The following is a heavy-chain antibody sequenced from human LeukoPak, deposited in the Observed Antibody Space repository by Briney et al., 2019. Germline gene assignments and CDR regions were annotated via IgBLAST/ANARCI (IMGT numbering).Heavy chain of an antibody. J-gene: IGHJ4*02. D-gene: IGHD6-13*01. CDR2: INHSGST. Sequence: SETLSLTCAVYGGSFSGYYWSWIRQPPGKGLEWIGEINHSGSTNYNPSLKSRVTISVDTSKNQFSLKLSSVTAADTAVYYCARGGPGYSSSWYIPYWGQRTLVTVSS. V-gene: IGHV4-34*01. CDR3: ARGGPGYSSSWYIPY. CDR1: GGSFSGYY.